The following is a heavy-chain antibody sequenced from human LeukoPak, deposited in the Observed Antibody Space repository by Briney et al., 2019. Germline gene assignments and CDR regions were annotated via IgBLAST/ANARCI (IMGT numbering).Heavy chain of an antibody. CDR3: ARSPGHRGYDY. Sequence: PSETLSLTCTVSGASISSSYYRSWIRPPPGKGLEWIGYIYYSGSTNYNPSLESRVTMSIDTSNNQFSLKLTSVTATDTAVYYCARSPGHRGYDYWGQGTLVTVSS. CDR1: GASISSSYY. V-gene: IGHV4-59*01. D-gene: IGHD3-22*01. CDR2: IYYSGST. J-gene: IGHJ4*02.